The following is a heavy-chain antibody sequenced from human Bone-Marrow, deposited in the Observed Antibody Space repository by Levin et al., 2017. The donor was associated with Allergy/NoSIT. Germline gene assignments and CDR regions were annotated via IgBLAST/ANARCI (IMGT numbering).Heavy chain of an antibody. CDR1: GGTFGSYT. J-gene: IGHJ3*02. V-gene: IGHV1-69*04. Sequence: AASVKVSCKASGGTFGSYTISWVRQAPGQGLEWMGRIFPALGVTNYAQKFQDKVTVTADKSTSTSYLELRSLMSDDTAIYYCARDLGKTNGWGAFDIWGQGTMVIVSS. CDR3: ARDLGKTNGWGAFDI. D-gene: IGHD6-19*01. CDR2: IFPALGVT.